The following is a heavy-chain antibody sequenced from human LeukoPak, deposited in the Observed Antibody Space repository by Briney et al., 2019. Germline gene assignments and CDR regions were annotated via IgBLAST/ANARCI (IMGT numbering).Heavy chain of an antibody. CDR3: ARDSKQGYDTSGLYY. J-gene: IGHJ4*02. V-gene: IGHV4-34*01. Sequence: SETLSLTCAVFGGSFSNYYWSWIRQPPGKGLEWIGEVNHSGSTNYNPSLKSRLTLSVDTSKSQFSLKLSSVTAADTAVYYCARDSKQGYDTSGLYYWGQGTLVTVSS. CDR2: VNHSGST. CDR1: GGSFSNYY. D-gene: IGHD3-22*01.